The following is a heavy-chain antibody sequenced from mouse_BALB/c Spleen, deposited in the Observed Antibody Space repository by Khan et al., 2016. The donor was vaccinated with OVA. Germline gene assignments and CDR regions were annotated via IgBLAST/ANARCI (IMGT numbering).Heavy chain of an antibody. CDR3: ARPPYFSYVMVV. J-gene: IGHJ4*01. CDR1: GYTFTNYG. D-gene: IGHD2-10*01. CDR2: INTYTGEP. V-gene: IGHV9-3-1*01. Sequence: QIQLVQSGPELKKPGETVKISCKASGYTFTNYGMNWVKQAPGKGLKWMGWINTYTGEPTYADDFKGRFAFSLETSASTAYLQINNLKNEDTATYFCARPPYFSYVMVVWGQGTSITVSS.